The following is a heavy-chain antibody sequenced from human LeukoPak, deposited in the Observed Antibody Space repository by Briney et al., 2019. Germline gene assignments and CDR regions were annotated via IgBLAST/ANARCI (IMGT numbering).Heavy chain of an antibody. CDR1: GFIFSDYY. Sequence: GGSLRLSCAASGFIFSDYYMSWIRQAPGKGLEWVSYISSSGSIIKYADSVKGRFTISRDSARKSLYLQMNSLGAEDTAVYYCARLIASLGNWFDPWGQGTLVTVSS. CDR3: ARLIASLGNWFDP. J-gene: IGHJ5*02. D-gene: IGHD6-6*01. CDR2: ISSSGSII. V-gene: IGHV3-11*01.